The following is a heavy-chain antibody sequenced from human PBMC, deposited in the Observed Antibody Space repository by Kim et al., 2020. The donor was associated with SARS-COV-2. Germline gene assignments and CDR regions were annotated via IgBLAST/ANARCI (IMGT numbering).Heavy chain of an antibody. V-gene: IGHV1-2*04. Sequence: ASVKVSCKASGYTFTGYYMHWVRQAPGQGLEWMGWINPNSGGTNYAQKFQGWVTMTRDTSISTAYMELSRLRSDDTAVYYCARDRLVDTAMVLPDGMDVWGQGTTVTVSS. CDR3: ARDRLVDTAMVLPDGMDV. CDR1: GYTFTGYY. CDR2: INPNSGGT. D-gene: IGHD5-18*01. J-gene: IGHJ6*02.